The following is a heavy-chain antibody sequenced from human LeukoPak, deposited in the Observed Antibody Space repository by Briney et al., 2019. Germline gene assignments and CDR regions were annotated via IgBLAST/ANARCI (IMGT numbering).Heavy chain of an antibody. CDR2: INHSGST. CDR1: GGSFSGYY. Sequence: SETLSLTCAVYGGSFSGYYWSWIRQPPGKGLEWIGEINHSGSTNYNPSLKSRVTISVDTSKNQFSPKLSSVTAADTAVYYCAREEYGCSSTSCYGQGYWGQGTLVTVSS. V-gene: IGHV4-34*01. CDR3: AREEYGCSSTSCYGQGY. D-gene: IGHD2-2*01. J-gene: IGHJ4*02.